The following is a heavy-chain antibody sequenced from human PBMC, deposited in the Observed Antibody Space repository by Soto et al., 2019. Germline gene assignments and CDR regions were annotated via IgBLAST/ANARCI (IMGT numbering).Heavy chain of an antibody. CDR2: INHSGST. V-gene: IGHV4-34*01. CDR3: ARKCSNIWAYYYYMDF. J-gene: IGHJ6*03. CDR1: GGSFSGYY. Sequence: SETLSLTCAVYGGSFSGYYWSWIRQPPGKGLEWIGEINHSGSTNYNPSLKSRVTISVDTSKNQFSLNLSSVTAADTAVYYCARKCSNIWAYYYYMDFWATGTTVTVCS. D-gene: IGHD6-13*01.